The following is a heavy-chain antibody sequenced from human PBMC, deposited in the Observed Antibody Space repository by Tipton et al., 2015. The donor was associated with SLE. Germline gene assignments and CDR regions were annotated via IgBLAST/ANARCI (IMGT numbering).Heavy chain of an antibody. D-gene: IGHD3-10*01. CDR2: IYHSGST. CDR3: ARGRRISMVRGVMMDY. V-gene: IGHV4-39*07. J-gene: IGHJ4*02. CDR1: GGSISSSSYY. Sequence: TLSLTCTVSGGSISSSSYYWGWIRQPPGKGLEWIGSIYHSGSTYYNPSLKSRVTISVDTSKNQFSLKLSSGTAADTAVYYCARGRRISMVRGVMMDYWGQGTLVTVSS.